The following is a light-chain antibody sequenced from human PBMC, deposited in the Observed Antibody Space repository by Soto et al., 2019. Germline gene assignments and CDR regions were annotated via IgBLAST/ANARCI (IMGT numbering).Light chain of an antibody. CDR1: QSITTW. CDR2: DAS. CDR3: QQYYNYPET. Sequence: DIQMTQSPSTLSAPVGDRVTITCRASQSITTWLAWYQQKPGKAPKLLIYDASSLESGVPSRFSGSGSGTEFTLTISSLQTDDFATYYCQQYYNYPETFGQGTKVEIK. J-gene: IGKJ1*01. V-gene: IGKV1-5*01.